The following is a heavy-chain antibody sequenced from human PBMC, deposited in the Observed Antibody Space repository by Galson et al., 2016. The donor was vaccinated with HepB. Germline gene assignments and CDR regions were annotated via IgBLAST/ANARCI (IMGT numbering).Heavy chain of an antibody. CDR1: GYTFINYG. CDR3: ARVKPGNHLDF. V-gene: IGHV1-18*01. CDR2: INTYNGNT. Sequence: SVKVSCKASGYTFINYGISWVRQAPGQGLEWMGWINTYNGNTNSAQTLQGRVTMTTDTSTTTAYMELRGLRSDDTALYFCARVKPGNHLDFWGQGTLVTVSS. D-gene: IGHD1-14*01. J-gene: IGHJ4*02.